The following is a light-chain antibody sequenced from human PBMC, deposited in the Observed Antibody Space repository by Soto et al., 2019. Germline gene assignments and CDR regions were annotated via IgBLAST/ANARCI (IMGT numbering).Light chain of an antibody. Sequence: IQLTHSPSSLSASVLYIVTITFRASQGISSYLAWYQQKPGKAPKLLIYAASTLQSGVPPRFSGSGSGTDFTLTISSLQPEDFATYYCQKLDSYPLNFGGGTKVDIK. CDR1: QGISSY. J-gene: IGKJ4*01. V-gene: IGKV1-9*01. CDR3: QKLDSYPLN. CDR2: AAS.